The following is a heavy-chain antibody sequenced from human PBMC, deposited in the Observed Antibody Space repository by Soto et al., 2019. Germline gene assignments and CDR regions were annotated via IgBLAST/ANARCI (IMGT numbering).Heavy chain of an antibody. Sequence: QVQLVQSGAEVKKPGSSVKVSCKASGGTFSTYSISWVRQAPGQGLEWMGRSLPFFGTSHYAQNFQGRVTITADESTSTAYMELSSLRSDDTAVYYCARGGRYRKSSNYYGMDVWGQGTTVTVSS. J-gene: IGHJ6*02. D-gene: IGHD6-13*01. CDR1: GGTFSTYS. V-gene: IGHV1-69*01. CDR3: ARGGRYRKSSNYYGMDV. CDR2: SLPFFGTS.